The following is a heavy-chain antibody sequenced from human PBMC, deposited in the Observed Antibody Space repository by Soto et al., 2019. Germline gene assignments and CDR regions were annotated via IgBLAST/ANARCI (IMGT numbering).Heavy chain of an antibody. Sequence: GGSLRLSCAASGFTFSSYGMHWVRQAPGKGLEWVAVIWYDGSNKYYADSVKGRFTISRDNSKNTLYLQMNSLRAEDTAVYYCARGRHTYYFDYWGQGTLVTVSS. CDR1: GFTFSSYG. J-gene: IGHJ4*02. CDR2: IWYDGSNK. V-gene: IGHV3-33*01. D-gene: IGHD2-2*02. CDR3: ARGRHTYYFDY.